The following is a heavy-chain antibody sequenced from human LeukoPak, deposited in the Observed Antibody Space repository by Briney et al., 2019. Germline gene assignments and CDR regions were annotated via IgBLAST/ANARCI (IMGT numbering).Heavy chain of an antibody. CDR2: ISYDGSNK. D-gene: IGHD6-19*01. CDR1: GFTFSSYA. J-gene: IGHJ6*02. CDR3: ARDHGVYSSGWHYYYGMDV. Sequence: GGFLRLSCAASGFTFSSYAMHWVRQAPGKGLEWVAVISYDGSNKYYADSVKGRFTISRDNSKNTLYLQMNSLRAEDTAVYYCARDHGVYSSGWHYYYGMDVWGQGTTVTVSS. V-gene: IGHV3-30-3*01.